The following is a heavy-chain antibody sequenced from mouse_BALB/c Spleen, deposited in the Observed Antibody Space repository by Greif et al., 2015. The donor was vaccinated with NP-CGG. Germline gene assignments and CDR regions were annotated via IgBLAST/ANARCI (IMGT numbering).Heavy chain of an antibody. CDR3: ADIYDGYYWFAY. CDR1: GFNIKDYY. D-gene: IGHD2-3*01. V-gene: IGHV14-1*02. CDR2: IDPENGNT. Sequence: DVQLQESGAELVRPGALVKLSCKASGFNIKDYYMHWVKQRPEQGLEWIGWIDPENGNTIYDPKFQGKASITADTSSNTAYLQLSSLTSEDTAVYYCADIYDGYYWFAYWGQGTLVTVSA. J-gene: IGHJ3*01.